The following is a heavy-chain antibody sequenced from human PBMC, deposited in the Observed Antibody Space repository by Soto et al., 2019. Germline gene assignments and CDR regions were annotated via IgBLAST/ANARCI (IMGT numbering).Heavy chain of an antibody. CDR1: GFTFSSYA. V-gene: IGHV3-23*01. D-gene: IGHD3-22*01. CDR3: AKDPDVGYYDSSGYYSAPFDY. Sequence: SLRLSCAASGFTFSSYAMSWVRQAPGKGLEWVSAISGSGGSTYYADSVKGRFTISRDNSKNTLYLQMNSLRAEDTAVYYCAKDPDVGYYDSSGYYSAPFDYWGQGTLVTVSS. CDR2: ISGSGGST. J-gene: IGHJ4*02.